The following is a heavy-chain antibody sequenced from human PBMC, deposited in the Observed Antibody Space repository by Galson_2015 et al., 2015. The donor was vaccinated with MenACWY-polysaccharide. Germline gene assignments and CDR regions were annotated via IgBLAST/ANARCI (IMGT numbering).Heavy chain of an antibody. CDR2: IFHSGTT. V-gene: IGHV4-38-2*01. Sequence: SETLSLTCAVSDYSIRSGYFWGWTRQPPGKGLEWIASIFHSGTTYYNPSLKSRVTISVDTSKNQFSLKLSSVTAADTAVYYCARVEKYSGSFYILYWGQGTLVTVSS. J-gene: IGHJ4*02. CDR3: ARVEKYSGSFYILY. CDR1: DYSIRSGYF. D-gene: IGHD1-26*01.